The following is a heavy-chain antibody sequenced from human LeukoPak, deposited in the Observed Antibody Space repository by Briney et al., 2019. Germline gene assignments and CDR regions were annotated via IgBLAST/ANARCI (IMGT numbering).Heavy chain of an antibody. CDR2: ISGSGGRT. V-gene: IGHV3-23*01. J-gene: IGHJ6*02. CDR3: AKEGYSSSFSYGPPFYYYYYGMDV. Sequence: GGSLRLSCAASGFTFSSYAMSWVRQAPGKGLEWVSAISGSGGRTYYADSVKGRFTISRDNSKNTLYLQMNSLRAEDTAVYYCAKEGYSSSFSYGPPFYYYYYGMDVWGQGTTVTVSS. D-gene: IGHD6-13*01. CDR1: GFTFSSYA.